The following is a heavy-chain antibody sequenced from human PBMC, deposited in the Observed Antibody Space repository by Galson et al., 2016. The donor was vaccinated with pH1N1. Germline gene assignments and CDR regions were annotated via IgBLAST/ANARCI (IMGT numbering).Heavy chain of an antibody. CDR1: GGSIRSGNW. J-gene: IGHJ4*02. Sequence: SETLSLTCAVSGGSIRSGNWWSWVRQPPGKGLEWIGEIYQTETTKYNPSLKSRVTLSLDKSKNQFSLKVSSVTAADTAVYYCARDRSPARLYYWGQGTLVTVSS. CDR3: ARDRSPARLYY. V-gene: IGHV4-4*02. D-gene: IGHD2-2*01. CDR2: IYQTETT.